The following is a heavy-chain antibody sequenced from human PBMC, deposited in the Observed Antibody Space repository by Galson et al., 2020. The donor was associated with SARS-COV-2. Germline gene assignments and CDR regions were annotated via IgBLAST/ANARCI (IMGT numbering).Heavy chain of an antibody. CDR1: GFTFVGSA. J-gene: IGHJ4*02. Sequence: GGSLRLSCSASGFTFVGSAMHWVRQTPGKGLEWVAVISYDGSNKYYADSVKGRFTISRDNSKNTLSLQMNSLRAEDTAIYYCARDHYGGNSGGLFDYWGQGTLVTVSS. CDR2: ISYDGSNK. V-gene: IGHV3-30*01. CDR3: ARDHYGGNSGGLFDY. D-gene: IGHD4-17*01.